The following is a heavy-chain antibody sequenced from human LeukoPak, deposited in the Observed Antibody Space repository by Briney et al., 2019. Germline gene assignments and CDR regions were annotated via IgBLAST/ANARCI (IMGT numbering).Heavy chain of an antibody. CDR2: INPNSGGT. Sequence: ASVKVSCKASGYTFTCYYMHWVRQAPGQGREGRGWINPNSGGTNYAQKFQGRVTMTRDTSISTAYMELSSLRSDDTAVYYCARDGWVGGNAAPFDYWGQGTLVTVSS. CDR1: GYTFTCYY. CDR3: ARDGWVGGNAAPFDY. V-gene: IGHV1-2*02. D-gene: IGHD4-23*01. J-gene: IGHJ4*02.